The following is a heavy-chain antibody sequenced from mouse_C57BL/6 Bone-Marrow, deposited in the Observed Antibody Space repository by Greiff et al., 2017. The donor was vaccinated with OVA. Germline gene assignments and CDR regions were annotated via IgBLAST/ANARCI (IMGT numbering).Heavy chain of an antibody. CDR3: ARASSMDY. V-gene: IGHV1-7*01. CDR1: GYTFTSYW. CDR2: INPSSGYT. Sequence: QVQLQQPGAELVKPGASVKLSCKASGYTFTSYWMHWVKQRPGQGLEWIGYINPSSGYTKYNQKFKDKATWTADKSSSTAYMQLSSLTYEDSAVYYCARASSMDYWGQGTSVTVSS. J-gene: IGHJ4*01. D-gene: IGHD6-1*01.